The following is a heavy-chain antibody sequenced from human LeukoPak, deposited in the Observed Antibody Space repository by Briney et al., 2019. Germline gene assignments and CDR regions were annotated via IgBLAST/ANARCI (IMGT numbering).Heavy chain of an antibody. Sequence: ASVKVSCKASGGTFSSYAISWVRQAPRQGLEWMGRIIPVFGTANYAQKFQGRVTITTDESTSTAYMWLSSLRSEDTAVYYCARAPRGSRDFDYWGQGTLVTVSS. CDR2: IIPVFGTA. V-gene: IGHV1-69*05. D-gene: IGHD1-26*01. CDR3: ARAPRGSRDFDY. CDR1: GGTFSSYA. J-gene: IGHJ4*02.